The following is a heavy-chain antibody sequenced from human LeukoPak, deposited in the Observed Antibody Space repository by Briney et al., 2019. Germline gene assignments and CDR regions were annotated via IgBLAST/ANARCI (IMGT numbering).Heavy chain of an antibody. Sequence: GGSLRLSCAASGFTFSSYAMHWVRQAPGKGLEWVAVISYDGSNKYYADSVKGRFTISRDNSKNTLYLQMNSLRAEDTAVYYCAKDQGYYTPALFDYWGQGTLVTVSS. CDR3: AKDQGYYTPALFDY. CDR1: GFTFSSYA. D-gene: IGHD3-3*01. J-gene: IGHJ4*02. CDR2: ISYDGSNK. V-gene: IGHV3-30*04.